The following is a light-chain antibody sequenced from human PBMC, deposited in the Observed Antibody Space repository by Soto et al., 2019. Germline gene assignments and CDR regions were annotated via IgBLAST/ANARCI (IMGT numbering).Light chain of an antibody. CDR1: SSDVGGYNY. Sequence: QPALTQPPSASGSPGQSVTISCTGTSSDVGGYNYVSWYQQHPGKAPKLMIYEVSKRPSGVPDRFSGSKSGNTASLTVSGLQAEDEADYYCSSYAGSNNVVFGGGTKVTVL. V-gene: IGLV2-8*01. CDR2: EVS. CDR3: SSYAGSNNVV. J-gene: IGLJ2*01.